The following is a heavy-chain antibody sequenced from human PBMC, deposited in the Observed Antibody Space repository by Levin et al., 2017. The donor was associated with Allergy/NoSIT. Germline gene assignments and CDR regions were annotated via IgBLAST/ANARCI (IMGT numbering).Heavy chain of an antibody. V-gene: IGHV3-30*18. Sequence: PGGSLRLSCAASGFTFSSYGMHWVRQAPGKGLEWVAVISYDGSNKYYADSVKGRFTISRDNSKNTLYLQMNSLRAEDTAVYYCAKDNVRMRLVVPGTIDYWGQGTLVTVSS. CDR1: GFTFSSYG. CDR2: ISYDGSNK. D-gene: IGHD2-2*01. J-gene: IGHJ4*02. CDR3: AKDNVRMRLVVPGTIDY.